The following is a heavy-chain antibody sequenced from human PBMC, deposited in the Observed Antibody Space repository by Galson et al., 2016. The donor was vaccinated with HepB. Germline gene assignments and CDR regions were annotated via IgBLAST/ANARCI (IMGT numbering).Heavy chain of an antibody. CDR3: ARAWVGVGGTTYYYGMDV. CDR1: GFTFNHYE. D-gene: IGHD1-26*01. Sequence: SLRLSCAASGFTFNHYEMNWVRQAPGKGLEWVSYITRSGDDIYYADSVRGRFTISRDNAKNSLYLQISSLRAEDTAVYYCARAWVGVGGTTYYYGMDVWGQGTTVTVSS. V-gene: IGHV3-48*03. CDR2: ITRSGDDI. J-gene: IGHJ6*02.